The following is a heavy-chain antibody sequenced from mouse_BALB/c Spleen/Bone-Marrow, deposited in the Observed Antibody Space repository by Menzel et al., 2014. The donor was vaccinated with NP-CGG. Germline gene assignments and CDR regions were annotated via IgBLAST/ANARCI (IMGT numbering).Heavy chain of an antibody. V-gene: IGHV1-87*01. CDR1: GYTFTSYW. CDR3: ARGAPFDY. Sequence: VKLVESGAEPARPGASVKLSCKASGYTFTSYWMQWVKQRPGQGLEWIGAIYPGDGDTTYTQKFKGKATLTADKSSSTAYMQLSSLASEDSAVYYCARGAPFDYWGQGTTLTVSS. CDR2: IYPGDGDT. J-gene: IGHJ2*01.